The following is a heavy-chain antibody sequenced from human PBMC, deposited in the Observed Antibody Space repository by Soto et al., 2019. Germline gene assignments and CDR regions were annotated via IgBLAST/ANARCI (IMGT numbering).Heavy chain of an antibody. CDR3: ARHLTTVTRWFAP. CDR2: IYYSGST. J-gene: IGHJ5*02. V-gene: IGHV4-39*01. D-gene: IGHD4-17*01. Sequence: QLQLQESGPGLVKPSETLSLTCTVSGGSISSSSYFWGWIRQPPGKGLEWIGSIYYSGSTYYNPSLKRRVSTPLDPSKNQLSLTLSSVTAADTAVYYCARHLTTVTRWFAPWGQGTLVTVSS. CDR1: GGSISSSSYF.